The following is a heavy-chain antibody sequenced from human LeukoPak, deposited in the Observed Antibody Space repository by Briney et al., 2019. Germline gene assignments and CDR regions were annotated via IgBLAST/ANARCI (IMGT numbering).Heavy chain of an antibody. CDR1: GYTFTGYY. J-gene: IGHJ4*02. Sequence: ASVKVSCKASGYTFTGYYMHWVRQAPGQGLEWMGWINPNSGGTNYAQKFQGRVTMTSDTSISTAYMELSRLRSDDTAVYYCARVSSRIVGAKGYWGQGTLVTVSS. CDR3: ARVSSRIVGAKGY. CDR2: INPNSGGT. D-gene: IGHD1-26*01. V-gene: IGHV1-2*02.